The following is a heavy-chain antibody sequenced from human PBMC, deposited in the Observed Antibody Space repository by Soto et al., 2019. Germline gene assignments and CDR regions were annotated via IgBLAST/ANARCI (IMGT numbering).Heavy chain of an antibody. CDR1: GGSISSGGYY. J-gene: IGHJ3*02. D-gene: IGHD3-9*01. Sequence: SETLSLTCTVSGGSISSGGYYWSWIRQHPGKGLEWIGYIYYSGSTYYNPSLKSRVTISVDTSKNQFSLKLSSVTAADTAVYYCARAQNYDILTGLDAFDIWGQGTMVTVSS. V-gene: IGHV4-31*03. CDR2: IYYSGST. CDR3: ARAQNYDILTGLDAFDI.